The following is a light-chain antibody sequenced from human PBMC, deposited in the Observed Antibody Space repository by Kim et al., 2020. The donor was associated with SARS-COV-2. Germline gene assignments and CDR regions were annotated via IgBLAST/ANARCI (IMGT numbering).Light chain of an antibody. CDR2: KAS. CDR1: QSISSW. V-gene: IGKV1-5*03. Sequence: IQMTQSPSTLSASVGDRVTITCRASQSISSWLAWYQQKPGKAPKLLIYKASSLESGVPSRFSGSGSGTEFTLTISSLQPDDFVTYYCQQYNSYSYTFGQGTRLEI. J-gene: IGKJ2*01. CDR3: QQYNSYSYT.